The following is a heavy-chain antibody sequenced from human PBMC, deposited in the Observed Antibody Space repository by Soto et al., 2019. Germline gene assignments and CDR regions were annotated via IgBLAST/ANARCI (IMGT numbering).Heavy chain of an antibody. CDR2: IYNSGIT. CDR3: ARGVTVFGLVSRFWFDP. CDR1: GGAISSGDYY. Sequence: PSETLSLTCTVSGGAISSGDYYWGWVRQPPGKGLEWIGYIYNSGITYYNPSLKSRVVISIDTSRNQFSLRLNSLTAADRAVYFCARGVTVFGLVSRFWFDPWGQGTVVTVSS. J-gene: IGHJ5*02. D-gene: IGHD3-3*01. V-gene: IGHV4-30-4*08.